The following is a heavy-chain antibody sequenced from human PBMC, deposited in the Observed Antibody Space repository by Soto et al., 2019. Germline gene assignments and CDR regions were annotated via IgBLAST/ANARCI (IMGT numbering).Heavy chain of an antibody. CDR3: ARDPARDSSGRDAFDI. CDR2: IIPIFGTA. CDR1: GGTFSSYA. D-gene: IGHD3-22*01. J-gene: IGHJ3*02. Sequence: QVQLVQSGAEVKKPGSSVKVSCKASGGTFSSYAISWVRQAPGQGLEWMGGIIPIFGTANYAQKFQGRVTIPGEKPRGTAYRELGSLRSGDRAVYYWARDPARDSSGRDAFDIWGQGTMFTVSS. V-gene: IGHV1-69*06.